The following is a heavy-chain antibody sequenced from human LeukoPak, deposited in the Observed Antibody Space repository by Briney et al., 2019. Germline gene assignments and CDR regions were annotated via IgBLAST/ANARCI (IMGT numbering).Heavy chain of an antibody. CDR2: INSDGSST. J-gene: IGHJ5*02. Sequence: PGGSLRLSCAASGFTFSSYWMHWVRQAPGKGLVWVSRINSDGSSTSYADSVKGRFTISRDNAKNTQYLQMNSLRAEDTAVYYCARVYYSSGWPTLNWFDPWGQGTLVTVSS. CDR1: GFTFSSYW. V-gene: IGHV3-74*01. CDR3: ARVYYSSGWPTLNWFDP. D-gene: IGHD6-19*01.